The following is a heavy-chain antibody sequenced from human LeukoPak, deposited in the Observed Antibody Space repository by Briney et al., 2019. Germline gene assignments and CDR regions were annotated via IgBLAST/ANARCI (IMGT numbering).Heavy chain of an antibody. CDR2: MHYSGIQ. Sequence: SETLSLTCIVTGGSIGDYYWSWIRQAPGRGLEWIAYMHYSGIQNYNPSLKSRATVSIATSINQFSLRVDSVTAADTAVYYCARHGGSAFYFHHQRAFDIWGQGTAVTVSS. D-gene: IGHD3-10*01. V-gene: IGHV4-59*08. J-gene: IGHJ3*02. CDR1: GGSIGDYY. CDR3: ARHGGSAFYFHHQRAFDI.